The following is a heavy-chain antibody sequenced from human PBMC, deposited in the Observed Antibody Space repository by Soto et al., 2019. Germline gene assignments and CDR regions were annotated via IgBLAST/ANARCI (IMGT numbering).Heavy chain of an antibody. Sequence: ASVKVSCKASGYTFTSFYIHWVRQAPGQGLEWMGILNPSDGNTTYAQKFQDRVTMTRDTTTSTVYMDLGSLRSEDTAVYYCAARPSYCGGDCYPFYYWGLGTLVTVSS. CDR2: LNPSDGNT. V-gene: IGHV1-46*01. CDR3: AARPSYCGGDCYPFYY. CDR1: GYTFTSFY. D-gene: IGHD2-21*02. J-gene: IGHJ4*02.